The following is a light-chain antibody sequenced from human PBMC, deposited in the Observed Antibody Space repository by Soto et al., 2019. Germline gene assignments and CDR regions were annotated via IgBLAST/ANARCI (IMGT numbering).Light chain of an antibody. CDR1: QSIDTY. V-gene: IGKV1-39*01. J-gene: IGKJ1*01. Sequence: DLQMTQSPSSLSASVGDRVTVTCRASQSIDTYLNWYQQRPGQAPKLLIYVASTLQSGVPSRFSGSGSGTHFTLTISSLQPEDFATYYCQQNQDIPPTFGQGTRV. CDR3: QQNQDIPPT. CDR2: VAS.